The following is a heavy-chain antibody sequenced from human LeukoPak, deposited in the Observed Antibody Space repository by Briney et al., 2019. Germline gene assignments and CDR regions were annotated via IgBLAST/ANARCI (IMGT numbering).Heavy chain of an antibody. V-gene: IGHV3-30*04. D-gene: IGHD6-13*01. CDR2: ISYDGSNK. Sequence: GGSLRLSCAASGFTFSSYAMHWVRQAPGKGLEWVAVISYDGSNKYCADSVKGRFTISRDNSKNTLYLQMNSLRAEDTAVYYCARDPYSSSWLDYWGQGTLVTVSS. J-gene: IGHJ4*02. CDR3: ARDPYSSSWLDY. CDR1: GFTFSSYA.